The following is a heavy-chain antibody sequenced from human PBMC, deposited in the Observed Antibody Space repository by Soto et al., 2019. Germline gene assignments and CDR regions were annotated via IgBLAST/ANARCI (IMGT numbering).Heavy chain of an antibody. V-gene: IGHV4-34*01. CDR2: INHSGST. Sequence: SETLSLTCAVYGGSFSGYYWSWIRQPPGKGLEWIGEINHSGSTNYNPSLKSRVTISVDTSKNQFSLKLSSVTAADTAVYYCARAGYVTIFGVVEYYYYGMDVWGQGTTVTVSS. D-gene: IGHD3-3*01. J-gene: IGHJ6*02. CDR1: GGSFSGYY. CDR3: ARAGYVTIFGVVEYYYYGMDV.